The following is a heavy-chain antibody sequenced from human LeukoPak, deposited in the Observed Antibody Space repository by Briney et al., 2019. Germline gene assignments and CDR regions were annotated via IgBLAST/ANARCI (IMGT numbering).Heavy chain of an antibody. CDR3: ARDPMYYYGSGSYYDDY. V-gene: IGHV3-7*01. CDR2: IKQDGSEK. J-gene: IGHJ4*02. CDR1: GFTFSSYW. D-gene: IGHD3-10*01. Sequence: SGGSLRLSCAASGFTFSSYWMSWVRQAPAKGLEWVANIKQDGSEKYYVDSVKGRFTISRDNAKNSLYLQMNSLRAEDTAVYYCARDPMYYYGSGSYYDDYWGQGTLVTVSS.